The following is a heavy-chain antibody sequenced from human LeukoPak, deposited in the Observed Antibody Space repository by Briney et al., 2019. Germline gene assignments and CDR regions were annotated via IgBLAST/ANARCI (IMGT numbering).Heavy chain of an antibody. CDR3: ARERPLDTVVSQDF. Sequence: PSETLSLTCTVSDASISSGGYFWSWIRQPPGKGLEWIGYIYHTGNTYYNPSLESRVTMSVDKSKNQFSLSLASVTVADTAVYYCARERPLDTVVSQDFWGQGTLVIVSS. CDR1: DASISSGGYF. J-gene: IGHJ4*02. V-gene: IGHV4-30-2*01. CDR2: IYHTGNT. D-gene: IGHD4-23*01.